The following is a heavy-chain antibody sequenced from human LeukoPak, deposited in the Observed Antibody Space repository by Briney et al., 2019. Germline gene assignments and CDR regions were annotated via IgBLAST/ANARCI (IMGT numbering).Heavy chain of an antibody. CDR2: IYPGDSDT. D-gene: IGHD5-12*01. Sequence: GASLQISCKGSGCGFTSYWIGWVRQMPGKGLEWMGIIYPGDSDTRYSPSFQGQVTISADKSISTAYLQWSSLKASDTAMYYCARRVIVAQADAFDIWGQGTMVTVSS. J-gene: IGHJ3*02. V-gene: IGHV5-51*01. CDR3: ARRVIVAQADAFDI. CDR1: GCGFTSYW.